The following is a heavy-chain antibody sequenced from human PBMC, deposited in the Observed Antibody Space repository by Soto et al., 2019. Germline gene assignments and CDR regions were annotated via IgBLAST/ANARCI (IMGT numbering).Heavy chain of an antibody. CDR1: GFTFSNAW. J-gene: IGHJ5*02. CDR3: TTTLGYCCTSCP. D-gene: IGHD2-2*01. CDR2: IKSNAYGATT. V-gene: IGHV3-15*01. Sequence: EVQLVESGGGLVKPGESLRLSCAASGFTFSNAWMNWVRQGPGKGLEWVGRIKSNAYGATTDYAAPVKGRFTISRDDSRDTLYLQMNSLKTEDTAVYYCTTTLGYCCTSCPWGQGSLVTVSS.